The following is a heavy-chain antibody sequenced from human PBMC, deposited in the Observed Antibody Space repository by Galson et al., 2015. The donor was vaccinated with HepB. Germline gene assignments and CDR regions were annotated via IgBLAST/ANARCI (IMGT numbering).Heavy chain of an antibody. Sequence: SLRLSCAASGFTFSSFAMHWVRQAPGKGLEWVAVISYDGSNKYYADAVKGRFTISRDNSKNTLYLQMNSLRAEDTAVYYCARESYYYGSGSYSSWFDPWGQGTLVTVFS. V-gene: IGHV3-30-3*01. J-gene: IGHJ5*02. D-gene: IGHD3-10*01. CDR3: ARESYYYGSGSYSSWFDP. CDR1: GFTFSSFA. CDR2: ISYDGSNK.